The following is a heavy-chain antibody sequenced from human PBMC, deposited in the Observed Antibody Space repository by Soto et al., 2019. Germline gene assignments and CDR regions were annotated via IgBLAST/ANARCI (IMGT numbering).Heavy chain of an antibody. D-gene: IGHD4-4*01. Sequence: SETLSLTCTVSGGSISSSSYYWGWIRQPPGKGLEWIGSIYYSGSTYYNPSLKSRVTISVDTSKNQFSLKLSSVTAADTAVYYCASRRVPHDYSNYVTPTPFDPWGQGTLVTVSS. CDR1: GGSISSSSYY. CDR3: ASRRVPHDYSNYVTPTPFDP. V-gene: IGHV4-39*01. J-gene: IGHJ5*02. CDR2: IYYSGST.